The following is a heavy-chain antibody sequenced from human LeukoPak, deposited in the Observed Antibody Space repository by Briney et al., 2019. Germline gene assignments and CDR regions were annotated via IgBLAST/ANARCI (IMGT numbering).Heavy chain of an antibody. J-gene: IGHJ4*02. CDR2: IKQDGSEK. CDR1: GFTFSSYW. Sequence: GRSLRLSCAASGFTFSSYWMSWVRQAPGKGLEWVANIKQDGSEKYYVDSVKGRFTISRDNAKNLLYLQMNSLRAEDTAVYYCARLEDILTGYWPYYFDYWGQGTLVTVSS. CDR3: ARLEDILTGYWPYYFDY. D-gene: IGHD3-9*01. V-gene: IGHV3-7*01.